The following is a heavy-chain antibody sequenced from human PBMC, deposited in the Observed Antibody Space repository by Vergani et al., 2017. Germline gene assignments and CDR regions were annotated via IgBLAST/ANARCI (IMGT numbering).Heavy chain of an antibody. Sequence: EVQLVESGGGLVQPGRSLRLSCTASGFTFGDYAMSWVRQAPGKGLEWVGFIRSKALGVTTENAASVKGRFTISRDDSTSIAYLQMNSLKTEDTAVYYCTSGLDTICGVVTYGMDVWGQGTTVTVSS. V-gene: IGHV3-49*04. CDR2: IRSKALGVTT. CDR3: TSGLDTICGVVTYGMDV. D-gene: IGHD3-3*01. CDR1: GFTFGDYA. J-gene: IGHJ6*02.